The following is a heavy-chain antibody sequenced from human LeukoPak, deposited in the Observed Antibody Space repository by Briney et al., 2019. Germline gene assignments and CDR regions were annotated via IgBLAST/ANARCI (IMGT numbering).Heavy chain of an antibody. CDR1: GFTFSDYY. CDR2: ISSSGSTI. V-gene: IGHV3-11*01. Sequence: QSGGSLRLSCAASGFTFSDYYMSWIRQAPGKGLEWVSYISSSGSTIYYADSVKGRFTISRDNAKNSLYLQMNSLRAEDTAVYYCAGSLLDGYSSGWVLGDWFDPWGQGTLVTVSS. CDR3: AGSLLDGYSSGWVLGDWFDP. J-gene: IGHJ5*02. D-gene: IGHD6-19*01.